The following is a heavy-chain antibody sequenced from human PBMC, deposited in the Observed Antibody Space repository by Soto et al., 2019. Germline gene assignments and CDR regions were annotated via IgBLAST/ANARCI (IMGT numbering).Heavy chain of an antibody. Sequence: QVQLVQSGDEVKKPGASVKVSCKASGYTFITYGINWVRQAPGQGLEWMAWISAYNGNTYYAQNFQGRVTITTDTATSTAYMELRSLRSDDTAIYYCARGTYKDFWGQGTLVTVSS. J-gene: IGHJ4*02. CDR2: ISAYNGNT. V-gene: IGHV1-18*01. D-gene: IGHD1-1*01. CDR1: GYTFITYG. CDR3: ARGTYKDF.